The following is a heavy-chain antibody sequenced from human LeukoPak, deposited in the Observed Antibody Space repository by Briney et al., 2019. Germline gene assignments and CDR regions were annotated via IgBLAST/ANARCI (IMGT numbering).Heavy chain of an antibody. CDR3: ARDGGSESYAFDY. V-gene: IGHV3-30*02. D-gene: IGHD3-10*01. J-gene: IGHJ4*02. CDR1: GFTISRYL. Sequence: GGPLTLSCAAAGFTISRYLFHWLRQPPGKGLEWVAFISDSGGAKWFGDSVKRRFTISRDKSKSTVNLQMSSLRVEDTALYYCARDGGSESYAFDYWGQETLVTVSS. CDR2: ISDSGGAK.